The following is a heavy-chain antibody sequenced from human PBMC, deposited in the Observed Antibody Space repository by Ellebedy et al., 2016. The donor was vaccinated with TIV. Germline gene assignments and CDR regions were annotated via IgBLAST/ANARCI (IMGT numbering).Heavy chain of an antibody. D-gene: IGHD3-10*01. Sequence: ASVKVSCXASGYNFKPYTLHWVRQAPGQRLEWMGWVNAANGNTKYSQNFQDRLTITRDTSASTAYMQLSSLRSEDTAVYYCARGFGMVRGATGMDVWGQGTTVTVSS. CDR2: VNAANGNT. V-gene: IGHV1-3*01. J-gene: IGHJ6*02. CDR3: ARGFGMVRGATGMDV. CDR1: GYNFKPYT.